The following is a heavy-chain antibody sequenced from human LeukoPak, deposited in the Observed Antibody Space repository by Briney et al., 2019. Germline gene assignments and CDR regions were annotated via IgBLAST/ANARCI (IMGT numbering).Heavy chain of an antibody. J-gene: IGHJ4*02. CDR2: ISSSSSTI. D-gene: IGHD4-17*01. CDR3: ARDPGYGDYGLGDY. Sequence: GGSLRLSCAASGFTFSSYSMNWVRQAPGKGLEWVSYISSSSSTIYYADSVKGRFTISRDNSKNTLYLQMNSLRAEDTAVYYCARDPGYGDYGLGDYWGQGTLVTVSS. CDR1: GFTFSSYS. V-gene: IGHV3-48*01.